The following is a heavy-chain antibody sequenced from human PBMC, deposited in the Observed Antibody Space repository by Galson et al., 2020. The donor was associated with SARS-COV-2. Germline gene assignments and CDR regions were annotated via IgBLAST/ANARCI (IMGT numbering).Heavy chain of an antibody. Sequence: GGSLSLSCAASGFTFGSYAMSWLRQAPGKWLECVSSISRSGDNTYYADSVKCRFTISRDNSKYTLYLQMKRLRAEETAVYYCAKYSPGSYYYHGMDVWGQGATVTVSS. CDR1: GFTFGSYA. V-gene: IGHV3-23*01. D-gene: IGHD6-13*01. CDR2: ISRSGDNT. J-gene: IGHJ6*02. CDR3: AKYSPGSYYYHGMDV.